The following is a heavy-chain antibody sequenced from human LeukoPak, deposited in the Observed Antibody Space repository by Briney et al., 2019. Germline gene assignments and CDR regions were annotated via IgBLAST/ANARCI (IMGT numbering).Heavy chain of an antibody. CDR3: AIMHGYYDGSGYWVQ. CDR1: GFTFGSYG. CDR2: ITPNADRT. V-gene: IGHV3-23*01. Sequence: GGSLRLSCAASGFTFGSYGMSWVRQAPRKGLEWISFITPNADRTSYADSVEGRFTISRDNPRNTLYMQMNSLRDEDTALYYCAIMHGYYDGSGYWVQWGQGTLVTVSS. D-gene: IGHD3-22*01. J-gene: IGHJ1*01.